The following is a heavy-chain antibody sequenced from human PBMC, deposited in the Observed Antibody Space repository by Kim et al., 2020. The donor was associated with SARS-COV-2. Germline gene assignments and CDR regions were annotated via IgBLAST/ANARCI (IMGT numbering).Heavy chain of an antibody. J-gene: IGHJ4*02. CDR2: SSSSTI. V-gene: IGHV3-48*04. CDR3: AANWAHY. D-gene: IGHD7-27*01. Sequence: SSSSTIYYAGSVKGRFTISRGNAKNSLYLQMNSLRAEDTAVYYCAANWAHYWGQGTLVTVSS.